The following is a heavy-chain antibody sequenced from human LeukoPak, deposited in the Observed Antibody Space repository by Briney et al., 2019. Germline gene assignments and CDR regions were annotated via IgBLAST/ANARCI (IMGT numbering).Heavy chain of an antibody. Sequence: PGGSLRLSCAASGFPFSTYGMHWVRQAPGKGLEWVAVIWYDGSYRYYADSVKGRFSVSRDNSKHTLFLQMNSLRAEDTAVYYCARPQVAVAASTAASYYYGMDVWGQGITVTVSS. D-gene: IGHD6-19*01. CDR3: ARPQVAVAASTAASYYYGMDV. CDR2: IWYDGSYR. V-gene: IGHV3-33*01. CDR1: GFPFSTYG. J-gene: IGHJ6*02.